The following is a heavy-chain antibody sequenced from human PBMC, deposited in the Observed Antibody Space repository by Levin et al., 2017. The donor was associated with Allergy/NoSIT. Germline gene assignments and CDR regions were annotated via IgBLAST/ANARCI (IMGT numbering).Heavy chain of an antibody. CDR3: ASGGSGWPFDN. CDR1: GFSFSGYN. CDR2: ISSNSVYI. D-gene: IGHD6-19*01. V-gene: IGHV3-21*01. J-gene: IGHJ4*02. Sequence: ETLSLTCAASGFSFSGYNMNWVRQAPGKGLEWVASISSNSVYIFYAESLKGRFTISRDNAKNSLYLQVNSLRAEDTAVYYCASGGSGWPFDNWGQGTLVTVSS.